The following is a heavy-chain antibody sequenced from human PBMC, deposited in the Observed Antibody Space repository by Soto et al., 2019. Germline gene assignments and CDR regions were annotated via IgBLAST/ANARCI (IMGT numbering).Heavy chain of an antibody. CDR2: ISGSSAFI. V-gene: IGHV3-21*01. CDR3: ARDLGKNDYVWGSHSAGAFDI. Sequence: KPGGSLRLSCAASGFTLRDYNMNWVRQAPGKGLEWVSCISGSSAFIYSPDSLKGRFTTSRDNAKNSLYLQLNSLRAEDTAVYYCARDLGKNDYVWGSHSAGAFDIWGRGTVVTVSS. CDR1: GFTLRDYN. J-gene: IGHJ3*02. D-gene: IGHD3-16*01.